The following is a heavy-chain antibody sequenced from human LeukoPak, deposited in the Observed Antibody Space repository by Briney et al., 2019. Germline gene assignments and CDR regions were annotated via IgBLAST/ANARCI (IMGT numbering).Heavy chain of an antibody. J-gene: IGHJ4*02. CDR2: IYHSGST. V-gene: IGHV4-38-2*01. CDR3: ARERITMIVVVWGAFDY. D-gene: IGHD3-22*01. CDR1: GYSISSGYY. Sequence: SETLSLTCAVSGYSISSGYYWGWIRPPPGKGLEWIGSIYHSGSTYYNPSLKSRVTISVDTSKNQFSLKLSSVTAADTAVYYCARERITMIVVVWGAFDYWGQGTLVTVSS.